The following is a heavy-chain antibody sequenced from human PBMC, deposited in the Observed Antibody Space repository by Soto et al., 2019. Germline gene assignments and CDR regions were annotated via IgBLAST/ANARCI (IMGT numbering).Heavy chain of an antibody. CDR1: GGTFSSYA. D-gene: IGHD6-13*01. Sequence: SVKVSCKASGGTFSSYAISWVRQAPGQGLEWMGGIIPIFGTANYAQKFQGRVTITADESTSTAYMELGSLRSEDTAVYYCARDLKIAAAGRGDWFDPWGQGTLVTVSS. V-gene: IGHV1-69*13. CDR2: IIPIFGTA. CDR3: ARDLKIAAAGRGDWFDP. J-gene: IGHJ5*02.